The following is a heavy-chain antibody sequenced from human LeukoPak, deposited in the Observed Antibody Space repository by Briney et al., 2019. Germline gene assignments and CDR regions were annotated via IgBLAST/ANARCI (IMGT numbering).Heavy chain of an antibody. Sequence: GRSLRLSCAASGFTVSSNYMSWVRQAPGKGLEWVSVIYSGGSTYYADSVKGRFTLSRDSSKNTLYLQMNSLRAEDTAVYYCARNLYGSGSSWGQGTLVTVSS. J-gene: IGHJ5*02. D-gene: IGHD3-10*01. CDR2: IYSGGST. CDR1: GFTVSSNY. CDR3: ARNLYGSGSS. V-gene: IGHV3-66*01.